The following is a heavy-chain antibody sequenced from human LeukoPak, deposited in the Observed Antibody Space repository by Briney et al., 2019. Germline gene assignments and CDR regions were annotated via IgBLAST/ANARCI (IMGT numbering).Heavy chain of an antibody. CDR3: TRSRRSGWDVFDI. J-gene: IGHJ3*02. Sequence: PGGSLRLSCAASGFSFNSYWMHWVRQAPGRGLVWVSHINGDERSTTYADSVKGRFTISRDNAKNTLYPEMNSLRAEDTAVYYCTRSRRSGWDVFDICGQGTMVTVSS. CDR2: INGDERST. V-gene: IGHV3-74*03. CDR1: GFSFNSYW. D-gene: IGHD3-22*01.